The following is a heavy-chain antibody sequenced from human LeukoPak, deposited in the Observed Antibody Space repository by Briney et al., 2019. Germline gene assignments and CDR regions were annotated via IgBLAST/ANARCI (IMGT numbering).Heavy chain of an antibody. CDR3: ARGYSRAAFDI. J-gene: IGHJ3*02. V-gene: IGHV3-48*01. CDR1: GFTFRNYP. Sequence: GGSLRLSCAASGFTFRNYPMNWVRQAPGKGLEWVSFISSTGGTIYYADSVKGRFTVSRDNGKNSLLLQMNSLRAEDTALYYCARGYSRAAFDIWGQGTVVAVSS. D-gene: IGHD2-15*01. CDR2: ISSTGGTI.